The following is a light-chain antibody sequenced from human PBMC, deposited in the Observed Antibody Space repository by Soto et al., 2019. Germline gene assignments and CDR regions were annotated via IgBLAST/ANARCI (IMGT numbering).Light chain of an antibody. V-gene: IGLV1-40*01. CDR2: GNS. CDR3: QSYDSSLSDPWV. J-gene: IGLJ3*02. CDR1: SSNIGAGYD. Sequence: QSVLTQPPSVSGAPGQRVTISCTGSSSNIGAGYDVHWYQQLPGTAPKLLIYGNSNRPSGVPDRFSGSKSGTSASLAITGLQAEDEADYYCQSYDSSLSDPWVFGGGTNSPS.